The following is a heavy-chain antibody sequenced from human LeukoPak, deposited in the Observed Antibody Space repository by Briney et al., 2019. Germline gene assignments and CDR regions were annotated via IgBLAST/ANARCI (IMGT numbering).Heavy chain of an antibody. D-gene: IGHD2-2*01. Sequence: PGGSLRLSCAASGFTFSSYAMSWVRQAPAKGQEWVSAISGSGGRRYYADSVKGRFTISRDNSKNTLYLQMNSLRAEDTAVYYCAKAPSGYCSSTSCPTYYYYYMDVWGKGTTVTVSS. CDR2: ISGSGGRR. CDR1: GFTFSSYA. CDR3: AKAPSGYCSSTSCPTYYYYYMDV. J-gene: IGHJ6*03. V-gene: IGHV3-23*01.